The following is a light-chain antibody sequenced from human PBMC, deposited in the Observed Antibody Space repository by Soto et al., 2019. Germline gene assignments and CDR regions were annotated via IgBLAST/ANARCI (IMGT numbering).Light chain of an antibody. CDR3: QQRSNWPIT. CDR1: QSVSSY. Sequence: EIVLTQSPAPLSFSPGERATLSCRASQSVSSYLAWYQQKPGQAPRLLIYDASNRATGIPARFSGSGSGTDFTLTISSLEPEDFAVYYCQQRSNWPITFGQGTRLEIQ. V-gene: IGKV3-11*01. CDR2: DAS. J-gene: IGKJ5*01.